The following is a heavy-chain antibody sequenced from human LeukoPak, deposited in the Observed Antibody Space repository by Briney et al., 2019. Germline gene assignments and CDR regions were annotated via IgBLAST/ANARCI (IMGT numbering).Heavy chain of an antibody. CDR2: IKQDGSEK. D-gene: IGHD6-13*01. J-gene: IGHJ3*02. CDR1: GFTFISYW. V-gene: IGHV3-7*05. Sequence: GGSLRLSCEASGFTFISYWMSWVRQAPGKGLEWVANIKQDGSEKYYVDSVKGRFTISRDNAKNSLYLQMNGLRAEDTAVYYCARWGTYSSSWLGAFDIWGQGTMVTVSS. CDR3: ARWGTYSSSWLGAFDI.